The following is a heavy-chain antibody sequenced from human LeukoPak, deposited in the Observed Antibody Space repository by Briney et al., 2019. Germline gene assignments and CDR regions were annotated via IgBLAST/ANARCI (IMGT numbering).Heavy chain of an antibody. V-gene: IGHV4-59*08. CDR3: CYGVTNAFDI. J-gene: IGHJ3*02. Sequence: PSETLSLTCTVSGGSISSYYWSWIRQPPGKGLEWIGYIYYSGSTNYNPSLKSRVTISVDTSKNQFSLKLSSVTAADTAVYCCCYGVTNAFDIWGQGTMVTVSS. CDR1: GGSISSYY. CDR2: IYYSGST. D-gene: IGHD4-17*01.